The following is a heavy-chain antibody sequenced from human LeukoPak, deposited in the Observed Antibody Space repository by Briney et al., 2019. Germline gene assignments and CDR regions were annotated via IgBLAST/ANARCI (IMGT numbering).Heavy chain of an antibody. J-gene: IGHJ4*02. Sequence: SETLSLTCTVSGGSVSSGSYDWGWIRQPPGKGLEWIGYTYYSGSTNYNPSLKSRVTISVDTSKNQFSLKLSSVTAADTAVYYCASSEWIQLWSPPYFDYWGQGTLVTVSS. CDR3: ASSEWIQLWSPPYFDY. CDR1: GGSVSSGSYD. D-gene: IGHD5-18*01. V-gene: IGHV4-61*01. CDR2: TYYSGST.